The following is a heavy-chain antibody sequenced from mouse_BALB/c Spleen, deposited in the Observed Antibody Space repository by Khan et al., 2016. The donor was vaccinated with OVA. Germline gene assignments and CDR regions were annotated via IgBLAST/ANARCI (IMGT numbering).Heavy chain of an antibody. CDR1: GYSFTDYN. CDR3: ARTDYDGSSYYFDY. J-gene: IGHJ2*01. Sequence: VQLKESGPELVKPGASVKVSCKASGYSFTDYNMFWVKQSHGKSLEWIGYIDPYNGCTSSNQMFKGKATLTVNKPSSTAFMQLNSLTSEDSAVLYCARTDYDGSSYYFDYWGQGTTLTVSS. V-gene: IGHV1S135*01. D-gene: IGHD1-1*01. CDR2: IDPYNGCT.